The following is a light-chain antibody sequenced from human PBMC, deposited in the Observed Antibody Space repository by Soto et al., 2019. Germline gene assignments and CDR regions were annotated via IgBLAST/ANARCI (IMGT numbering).Light chain of an antibody. J-gene: IGLJ1*01. CDR2: EVN. CDR1: SSDVGAYTS. V-gene: IGLV2-14*01. Sequence: QSALTQPASVCGSPGQSITISCTGTSSDVGAYTSVSWYQHHPDRAPTVMIYEVNKRPSGVSRRFSGSKSGNTASLTIYGLQAEDEAYYYCSSYISDTRSYVFGTGTKLTVL. CDR3: SSYISDTRSYV.